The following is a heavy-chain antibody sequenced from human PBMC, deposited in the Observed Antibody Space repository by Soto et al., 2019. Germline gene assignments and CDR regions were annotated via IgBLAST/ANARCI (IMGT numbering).Heavy chain of an antibody. CDR1: GFTVSSNS. J-gene: IGHJ4*02. D-gene: IGHD3-16*01. CDR3: ANDYDVYYFDY. CDR2: IYSAGST. V-gene: IGHV3-66*01. Sequence: EVQLVESGGGLVQPGGYLRLSCAASGFTVSSNSMSWVRQAPGKGLEWVSVIYSAGSTYYADSVKGRFTISRDNSKNTMYLQMNGVRAEDTAVYYCANDYDVYYFDYWGQGTLVTVSS.